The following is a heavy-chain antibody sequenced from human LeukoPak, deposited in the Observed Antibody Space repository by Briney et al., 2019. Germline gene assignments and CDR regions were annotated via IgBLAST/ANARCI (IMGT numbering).Heavy chain of an antibody. CDR3: ARGGSSWFDY. D-gene: IGHD6-13*01. Sequence: SETLSLTCTVSGGSISSGGYYWSWIRQHPGKGLEWIGYIYYSGITYYNPSLKSRVTISVDTSKNQFSLKLSSVTAADTAVYYCARGGSSWFDYWGQGTLVTVSS. CDR2: IYYSGIT. CDR1: GGSISSGGYY. V-gene: IGHV4-31*03. J-gene: IGHJ4*02.